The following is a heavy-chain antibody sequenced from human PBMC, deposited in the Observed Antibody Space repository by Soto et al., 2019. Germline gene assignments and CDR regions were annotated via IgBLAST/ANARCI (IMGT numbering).Heavy chain of an antibody. CDR1: GGSISSYY. D-gene: IGHD3-3*01. CDR2: IYYSGST. CDR3: ARGSSGYYRVKANWFDP. J-gene: IGHJ5*02. Sequence: PSETLSLTCTVSGGSISSYYWSWIRQPPGKGLEWIGYIYYSGSTNYNPSLKSRVTISVDTSKNQFSLKLSSVTAADTAVYYCARGSSGYYRVKANWFDPWGQGTLVTVS. V-gene: IGHV4-59*01.